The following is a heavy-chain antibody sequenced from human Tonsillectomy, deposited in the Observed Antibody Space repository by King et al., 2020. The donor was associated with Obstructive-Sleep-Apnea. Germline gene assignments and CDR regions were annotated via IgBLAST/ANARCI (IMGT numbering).Heavy chain of an antibody. CDR1: GFTFDDYA. Sequence: VQLVQSGGGLVQPGRSLRLSCAASGFTFDDYAMHWVRQAPGKGLEWVSGLSWNRGRIGYADSVKGRFTISRDNAKNSLYLQMNSLRAEDTALYYCAKDKGSGSSLGDGFDYWGQGTLVTVSS. CDR3: AKDKGSGSSLGDGFDY. J-gene: IGHJ4*02. D-gene: IGHD3-10*01. CDR2: LSWNRGRI. V-gene: IGHV3-9*01.